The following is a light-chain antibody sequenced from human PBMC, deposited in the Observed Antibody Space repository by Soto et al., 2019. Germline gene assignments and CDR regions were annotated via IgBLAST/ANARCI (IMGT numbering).Light chain of an antibody. CDR2: DVS. V-gene: IGLV2-14*01. CDR3: SSYTSSSTLYV. CDR1: SSDVGGYKY. Sequence: QSALTQPASVSGSPGQSITISCTGTSSDVGGYKYVSWYQQHPGKAPKVMIYDVSNRPSGVSNRFSGSKSGNTASLTISGLQAEDEADYYCSSYTSSSTLYVFGTGTKHTVL. J-gene: IGLJ1*01.